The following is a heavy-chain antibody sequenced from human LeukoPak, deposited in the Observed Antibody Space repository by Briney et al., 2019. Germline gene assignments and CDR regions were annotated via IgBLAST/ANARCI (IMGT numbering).Heavy chain of an antibody. D-gene: IGHD5-24*01. Sequence: NPSETLSLNCTVSGGSISSYYWSWIRQPPGKGLEWTGYINYSGSTNYNPSLKSRVTISVDRSKNQFSLKLTSVTAADTAVYCCARGGYNYFDSWGQGSLVTVSS. V-gene: IGHV4-59*08. CDR2: INYSGST. CDR3: ARGGYNYFDS. CDR1: GGSISSYY. J-gene: IGHJ4*02.